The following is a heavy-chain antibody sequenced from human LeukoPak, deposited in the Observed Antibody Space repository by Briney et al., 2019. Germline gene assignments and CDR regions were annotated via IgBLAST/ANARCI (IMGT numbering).Heavy chain of an antibody. CDR2: IYYSGST. CDR1: GGSISSSIYY. D-gene: IGHD6-19*01. J-gene: IGHJ3*02. V-gene: IGHV4-39*01. CDR3: ARHFTGESGGYYSSGWYKAFDI. Sequence: PSETLSLTCTVSGGSISSSIYYWGWIRQPPGKGLEWIGSIYYSGSTYYNPSLKSRVTISVDTSKNQFSLKLSSVTAADTAVYYCARHFTGESGGYYSSGWYKAFDIWGQGTMVTVSS.